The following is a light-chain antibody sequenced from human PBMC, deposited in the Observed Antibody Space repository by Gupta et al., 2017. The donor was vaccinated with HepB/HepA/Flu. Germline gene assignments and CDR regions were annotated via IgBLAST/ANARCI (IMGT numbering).Light chain of an antibody. Sequence: EIVLTQSPATLSLSPGERATLSCRASQSVSTYLAWYQQRPGQAPRLLIYDASNRAAGVPARFSGGGSGTDFTLTISSLEPEDFAFYYCQQGNSNLITFGQGTRMDI. J-gene: IGKJ5*01. CDR1: QSVSTY. CDR3: QQGNSNLIT. CDR2: DAS. V-gene: IGKV3-11*01.